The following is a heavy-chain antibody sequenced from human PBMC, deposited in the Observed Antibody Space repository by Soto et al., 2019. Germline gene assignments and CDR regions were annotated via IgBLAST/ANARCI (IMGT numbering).Heavy chain of an antibody. CDR3: ARDLMYYDFWSGYYAHDPFDY. Sequence: QVQLVESGGGVVQPGRSLRLSCAASGFTFSSYGMHWVRQAPGKGLEWVAVIWYDGSNKYYADSVKGRFTISRDNSKNTLYLQMNSLRAEDTAVYYCARDLMYYDFWSGYYAHDPFDYWGQGTLVTVSS. CDR2: IWYDGSNK. D-gene: IGHD3-3*01. V-gene: IGHV3-33*01. CDR1: GFTFSSYG. J-gene: IGHJ4*02.